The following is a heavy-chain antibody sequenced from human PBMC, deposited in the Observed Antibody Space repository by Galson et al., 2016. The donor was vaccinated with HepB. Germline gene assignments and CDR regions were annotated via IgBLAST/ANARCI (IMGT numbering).Heavy chain of an antibody. J-gene: IGHJ6*03. Sequence: SETLSLTCTVSGGSISRDYWSWIRQPPGKGLEWIAYIYYSGSTNYNPSLKSRGTISVDTSKNQFSLKLSSVTAADTADYYCARVMHSGMEIYYMDVWGKGTTATVSS. CDR1: GGSISRDY. V-gene: IGHV4-59*01. CDR2: IYYSGST. D-gene: IGHD3-10*01. CDR3: ARVMHSGMEIYYMDV.